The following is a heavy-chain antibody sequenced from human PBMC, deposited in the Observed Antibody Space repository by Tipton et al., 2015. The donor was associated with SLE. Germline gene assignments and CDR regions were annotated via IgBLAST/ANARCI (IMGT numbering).Heavy chain of an antibody. CDR1: GGSISSWSYY. V-gene: IGHV4-39*07. CDR3: ARHNGWLRAFDF. D-gene: IGHD5-12*01. CDR2: IFYSGST. Sequence: TLSLTCTVSGGSISSWSYYWGWIRLPPGKGLEWIGSIFYSGSTDSNPSLKSRVTISMDTSTNQFSLRLSSVTAADTAVYYCARHNGWLRAFDFWGQGSLVTVSS. J-gene: IGHJ4*02.